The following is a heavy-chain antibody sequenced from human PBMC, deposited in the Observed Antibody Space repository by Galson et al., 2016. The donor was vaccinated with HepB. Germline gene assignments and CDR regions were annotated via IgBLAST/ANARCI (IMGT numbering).Heavy chain of an antibody. CDR1: GGSISDYY. CDR2: IHYSGST. V-gene: IGHV4-59*01. D-gene: IGHD1-1*01. Sequence: SETLSLTCTVSGGSISDYYCSWIRQPPGRGLEWIGFIHYSGSTSYNPSLTSRITISVDTSKNQFFLTLSSVTAADTAVYYCAINLYNWSGPHYYGMGVWGQGTTVTVSS. CDR3: AINLYNWSGPHYYGMGV. J-gene: IGHJ6*02.